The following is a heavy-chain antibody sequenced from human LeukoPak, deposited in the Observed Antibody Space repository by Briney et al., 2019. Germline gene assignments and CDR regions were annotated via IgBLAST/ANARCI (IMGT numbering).Heavy chain of an antibody. J-gene: IGHJ5*02. Sequence: GGSLRLSCVASGFTFSNFAMTWVRQAPGKGLEWVSSIVGSGVSTFYADSVKGRFTTSRDNSKNTLYLQMNSLRAEDTAVYYCAKGKAYNNLDWFDPWGQGTLVTVPS. D-gene: IGHD4-11*01. CDR2: IVGSGVST. CDR3: AKGKAYNNLDWFDP. V-gene: IGHV3-23*01. CDR1: GFTFSNFA.